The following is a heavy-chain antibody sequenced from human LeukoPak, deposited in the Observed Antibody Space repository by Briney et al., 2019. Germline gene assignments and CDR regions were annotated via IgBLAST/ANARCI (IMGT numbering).Heavy chain of an antibody. CDR3: ARDTAYYDILTGYSAFDI. Sequence: SGGSLRLSCAASGFTFSSYAMSWVRQAPGKGLEWVSAISGSGGSTYYADSVKGRFTISRDNSKNSLYLQMNSLRAEDTAVYYCARDTAYYDILTGYSAFDIWGQGTMVTVSS. CDR2: ISGSGGST. CDR1: GFTFSSYA. J-gene: IGHJ3*02. V-gene: IGHV3-23*01. D-gene: IGHD3-9*01.